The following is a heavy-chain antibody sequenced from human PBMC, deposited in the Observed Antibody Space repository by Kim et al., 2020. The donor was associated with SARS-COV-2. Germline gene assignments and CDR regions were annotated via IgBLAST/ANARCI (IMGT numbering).Heavy chain of an antibody. J-gene: IGHJ4*02. V-gene: IGHV3-9*01. Sequence: GGSLRLSCAASGFTFGDYAMHWVRQAPGKGLEWVSGISWNSGSIGYADSVKGRFTISRDNAKNSLYLQMNSLRAEDTALYYCAIPADGDSAYVDYWGQGTLVTVSS. CDR3: AIPADGDSAYVDY. CDR2: ISWNSGSI. D-gene: IGHD3-10*01. CDR1: GFTFGDYA.